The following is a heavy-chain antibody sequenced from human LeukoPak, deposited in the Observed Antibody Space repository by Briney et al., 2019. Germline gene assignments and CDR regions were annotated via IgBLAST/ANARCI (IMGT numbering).Heavy chain of an antibody. D-gene: IGHD1-26*01. CDR1: RFTLSSKY. CDR3: SKGLGLRYWYLDL. CDR2: IYSGGDT. V-gene: IGHV3-66*01. J-gene: IGHJ2*01. Sequence: GGSLRVSCVDSRFTLSSKYMCWVRQAPRAGREGVSVIYSGGDTYYADSVKGRFTISRDNSKNMIYLEMSRLKAEDTAVYYYSKGLGLRYWYLDLWGRGTLVTVSS.